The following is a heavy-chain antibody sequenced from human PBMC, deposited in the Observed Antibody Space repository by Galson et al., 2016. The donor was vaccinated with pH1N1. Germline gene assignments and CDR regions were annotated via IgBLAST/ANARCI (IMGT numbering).Heavy chain of an antibody. CDR2: ILPIVGIT. CDR1: GGTLSRHT. D-gene: IGHD3-10*01. J-gene: IGHJ6*02. CDR3: ATETGSSEMDV. Sequence: SVKVSCKASGGTLSRHTISWVRQAPGQGLEWMGRILPIVGITNYAQKLQGRVTIIADRFTNTVSMELSGLTSDDTAVYYCATETGSSEMDVWDQGTTVTVSS. V-gene: IGHV1-69*02.